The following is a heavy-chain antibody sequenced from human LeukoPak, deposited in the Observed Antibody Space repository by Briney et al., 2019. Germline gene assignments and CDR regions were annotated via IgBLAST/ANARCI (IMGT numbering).Heavy chain of an antibody. J-gene: IGHJ4*02. CDR3: AREGRLGATDY. Sequence: EGSLRLSCAASGFTFSSYSMNWVRQAPGKGLEWVSSISSSSSYIYYADSVKGRFTISRDNAKNSLYLQMNSLRAEDTAVYYCAREGRLGATDYWGQGTLVTVSS. D-gene: IGHD1-26*01. V-gene: IGHV3-21*01. CDR1: GFTFSSYS. CDR2: ISSSSSYI.